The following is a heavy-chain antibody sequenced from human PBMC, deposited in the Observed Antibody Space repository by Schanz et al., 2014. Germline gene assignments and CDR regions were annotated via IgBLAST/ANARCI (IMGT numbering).Heavy chain of an antibody. Sequence: QVQLQESGPGQVRPSETLSLTCDVYGGSFSGYFWSWIRQPPGKGLEWIGEINHSGNNYYNPSLKSRVTISLDTSKNQFSLNLSSVTAADTAVYYCARDRLAAQGIDSWGQGTLVTVSS. V-gene: IGHV4-34*09. CDR2: INHSGNN. D-gene: IGHD6-6*01. J-gene: IGHJ4*02. CDR1: GGSFSGYF. CDR3: ARDRLAAQGIDS.